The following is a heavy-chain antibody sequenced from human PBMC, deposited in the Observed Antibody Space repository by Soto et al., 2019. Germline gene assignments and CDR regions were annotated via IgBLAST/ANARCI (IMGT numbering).Heavy chain of an antibody. J-gene: IGHJ4*02. CDR1: GFTFSSYW. CDR2: IKQDGSEK. D-gene: IGHD5-12*01. V-gene: IGHV3-7*03. Sequence: PGGSLRLSCAASGFTFSSYWMSWVRQAPGKGLEWVANIKQDGSEKYYVDSVKGRFTISRDNSKNTLYLQMNSLRAEDTAVYYCAKTKAPWDGYDLRNFDYWGQGTLVTVSS. CDR3: AKTKAPWDGYDLRNFDY.